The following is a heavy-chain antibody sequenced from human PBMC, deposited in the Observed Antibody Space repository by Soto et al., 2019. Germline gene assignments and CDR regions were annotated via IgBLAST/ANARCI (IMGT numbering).Heavy chain of an antibody. J-gene: IGHJ4*02. CDR2: IYYSGST. D-gene: IGHD3-3*01. Sequence: SETLSLTCTVSGGSISSGGYYWSWILQHPGKGLEWIGYIYYSGSTHYNPSLKSRVTISVDTSKNQFSLKLSSVTAADTAVYYCARAYDFWSGYYFDYWGQGTLVTVSS. CDR1: GGSISSGGYY. CDR3: ARAYDFWSGYYFDY. V-gene: IGHV4-31*03.